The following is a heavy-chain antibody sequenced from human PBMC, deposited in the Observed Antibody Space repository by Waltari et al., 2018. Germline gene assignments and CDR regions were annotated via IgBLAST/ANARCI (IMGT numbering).Heavy chain of an antibody. J-gene: IGHJ4*02. CDR1: GGSIRRPYH. D-gene: IGHD5-12*01. V-gene: IGHV4-30-4*01. CDR3: ARGGGGYDKYYFDL. CDR2: VYQSGST. Sequence: QVPLQESGPGPVKPSQTLTLPCNVSGGSIRRPYHWRWIRQSPGKGLEWIGYVYQSGSTLYNPTLNNRVTMSVDRSKNQFSLRLTSLTAADTAVYFCARGGGGYDKYYFDLWGQGTLVTVSS.